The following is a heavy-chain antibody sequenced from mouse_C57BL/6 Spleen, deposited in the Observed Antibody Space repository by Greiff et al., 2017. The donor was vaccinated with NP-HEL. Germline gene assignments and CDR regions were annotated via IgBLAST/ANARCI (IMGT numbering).Heavy chain of an antibody. CDR3: ARNRDDGYLYAMDY. CDR2: IWSGGST. Sequence: QVQLKESGPGLVQPSQSLSITCTVSGFSLTSYGVHWVRQSPGKGLEWLGVIWSGGSTDYNAAFISRLSISKDNSKSQVFFKMNSLQADDTAIYYCARNRDDGYLYAMDYWGQGTSVTVSS. J-gene: IGHJ4*01. D-gene: IGHD2-3*01. V-gene: IGHV2-2*01. CDR1: GFSLTSYG.